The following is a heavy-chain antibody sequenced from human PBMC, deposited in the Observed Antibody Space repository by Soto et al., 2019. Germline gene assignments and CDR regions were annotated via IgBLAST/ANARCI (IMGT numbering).Heavy chain of an antibody. CDR3: ARHQNCSGGSCRNDY. Sequence: GESLKISCKGSGYSFTSYWIGWVRQMPGKGLEWMGIIYPGDSDTRYSPSFQGQVTISADKSISTAYLQWSSLKASDTAMYYCARHQNCSGGSCRNDYWGQGPLVTVSS. J-gene: IGHJ4*02. V-gene: IGHV5-51*01. D-gene: IGHD2-15*01. CDR2: IYPGDSDT. CDR1: GYSFTSYW.